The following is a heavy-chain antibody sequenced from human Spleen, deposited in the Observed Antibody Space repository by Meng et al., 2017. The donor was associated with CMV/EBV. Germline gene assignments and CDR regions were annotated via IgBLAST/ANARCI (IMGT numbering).Heavy chain of an antibody. D-gene: IGHD3-10*01. Sequence: GESLKISCAASGFTFIDYSMNWVRQAPGKGLEWVSSISSRGSYIYYADSLKGRFTISRDNAKNSLYLQMNSLRAEDTAVYYCARGYYYGSGSRDWYFDLWGRGTLVTVSS. CDR1: GFTFIDYS. J-gene: IGHJ2*01. CDR2: ISSRGSYI. CDR3: ARGYYYGSGSRDWYFDL. V-gene: IGHV3-21*01.